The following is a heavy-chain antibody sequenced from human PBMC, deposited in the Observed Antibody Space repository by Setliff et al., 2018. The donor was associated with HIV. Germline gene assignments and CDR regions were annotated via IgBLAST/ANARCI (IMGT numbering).Heavy chain of an antibody. Sequence: ASVKVSCKASGYTFTSYGISWVRQAPGQGLEWMGWISAYNGNTNYAQKLQGRVTMTTDTSTSTVYMELRSLRSDDTAVYYCARVVVRVVTFIAEYFQHWGQGTLVTVSS. D-gene: IGHD3-10*01. CDR3: ARVVVRVVTFIAEYFQH. V-gene: IGHV1-18*01. CDR2: ISAYNGNT. CDR1: GYTFTSYG. J-gene: IGHJ1*01.